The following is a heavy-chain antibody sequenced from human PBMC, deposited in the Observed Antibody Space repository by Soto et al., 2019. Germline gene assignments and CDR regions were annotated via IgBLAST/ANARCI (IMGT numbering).Heavy chain of an antibody. Sequence: SETLSLTCTVSGGSISSGDYYWSWIRQPPGKGVEWIGYIYYSGSTYYNPSLKSRVTLSVDTSKNQFSLKLSSVTAADTAVYYCARGTYPNWFDPWGQGTLVTVSS. CDR3: ARGTYPNWFDP. J-gene: IGHJ5*02. CDR2: IYYSGST. V-gene: IGHV4-30-4*01. CDR1: GGSISSGDYY.